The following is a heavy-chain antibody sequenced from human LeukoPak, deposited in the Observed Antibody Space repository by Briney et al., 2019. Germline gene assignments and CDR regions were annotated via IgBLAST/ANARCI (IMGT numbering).Heavy chain of an antibody. J-gene: IGHJ4*02. V-gene: IGHV4-30-4*08. D-gene: IGHD3-22*01. CDR3: ARGKTMIIGPYFFDY. CDR2: IYYSGST. Sequence: KPSETLSLTCAVSGYSISSDYYWSWIRQPPGKGLECIGYIYYSGSTYYNPSLKSRVTISVDTSKNQFSLKLSSVTAADTAVYYCARGKTMIIGPYFFDYWGQGTLVTVSS. CDR1: GYSISSDYY.